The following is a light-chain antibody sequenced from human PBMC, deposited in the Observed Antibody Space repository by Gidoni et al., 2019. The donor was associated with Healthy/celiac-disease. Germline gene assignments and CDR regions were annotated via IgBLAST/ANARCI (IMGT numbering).Light chain of an antibody. Sequence: QSVLTQPPSASGTPRQRVTISCSGSSSNIGSNTVNWYQQLPGTAPKLLIYSNNQRPSGVPDRFSGSKSGTSASLAISGLQSEDEADYYCAAWDDSLNGAVFGGGTQLTAL. V-gene: IGLV1-44*01. CDR3: AAWDDSLNGAV. CDR2: SNN. CDR1: SSNIGSNT. J-gene: IGLJ7*02.